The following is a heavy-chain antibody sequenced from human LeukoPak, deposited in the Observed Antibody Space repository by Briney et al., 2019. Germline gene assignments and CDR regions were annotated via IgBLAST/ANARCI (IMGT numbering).Heavy chain of an antibody. J-gene: IGHJ4*02. CDR2: INQDGSEK. V-gene: IGHV3-7*01. D-gene: IGHD6-13*01. CDR1: RFNLRNHW. Sequence: GSLRLSCAGSRFNLRNHWMNWVPPAPGEGAGRGANINQDGSEKNYVDSVKGRFTISRDNAENSLYLQMNSLGAEDTAVYYCATDRDSSRQKRFDYWGQGTLVTVSS. CDR3: ATDRDSSRQKRFDY.